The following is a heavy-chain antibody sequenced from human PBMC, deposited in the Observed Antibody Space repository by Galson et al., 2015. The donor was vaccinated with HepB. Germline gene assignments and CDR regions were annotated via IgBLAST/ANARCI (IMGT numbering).Heavy chain of an antibody. CDR3: ARQTSPTFIAGTGAGAFDI. D-gene: IGHD6-13*01. V-gene: IGHV5-51*01. CDR1: ELSFTSYW. CDR2: IYPGDSDT. J-gene: IGHJ3*02. Sequence: QSGAEVKKPGESLEISCTGSELSFTSYWIGWVRQMPGKGLEWMGIIYPGDSDTRYSPSFQGLVTISADKSIRTAYLQWSSLKASDTAMYYCARQTSPTFIAGTGAGAFDIWCQGTMVTVSS.